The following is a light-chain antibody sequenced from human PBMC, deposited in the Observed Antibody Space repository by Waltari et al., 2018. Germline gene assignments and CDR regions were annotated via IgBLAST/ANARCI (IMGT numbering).Light chain of an antibody. CDR2: GAS. Sequence: TQSPATLSVSQGATASLSCRATQDVSTNVAWYRQIAGQAPRLLIYGASNRAAGIPDTFSGSGSGTDFTLTISRLEPEDFAVYYCQHYDVLLYTFGQGTKVEI. J-gene: IGKJ2*01. V-gene: IGKV3-20*01. CDR1: QDVSTN. CDR3: QHYDVLLYT.